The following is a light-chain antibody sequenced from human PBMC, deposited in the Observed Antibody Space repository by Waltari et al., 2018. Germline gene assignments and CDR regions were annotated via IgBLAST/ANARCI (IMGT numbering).Light chain of an antibody. Sequence: QSVLTQPPSASGAPGQRLTNSCSGRNPNLRRRAVNRYQLLPGTAPKLLIPSINQRPSGVPDRFSGSKSGTSASLAISGLQSEDEADYYCATWDDTLDGHVVFGGGTKLTVL. CDR3: ATWDDTLDGHVV. CDR2: SIN. V-gene: IGLV1-44*01. J-gene: IGLJ2*01. CDR1: NPNLRRRA.